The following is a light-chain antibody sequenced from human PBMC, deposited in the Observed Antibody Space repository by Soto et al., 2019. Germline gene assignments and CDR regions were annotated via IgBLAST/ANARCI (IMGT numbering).Light chain of an antibody. Sequence: IQLTQSPSSLSASVGDSVTITCRASQGISRYLSWYQQKPGRAPKLLISAASTLQSGVPARFSGSGSGTDFSLSITSLQPEDFATYYCQQSYSTSITFGQGTRLEIK. CDR3: QQSYSTSIT. CDR1: QGISRY. CDR2: AAS. V-gene: IGKV1-9*01. J-gene: IGKJ5*01.